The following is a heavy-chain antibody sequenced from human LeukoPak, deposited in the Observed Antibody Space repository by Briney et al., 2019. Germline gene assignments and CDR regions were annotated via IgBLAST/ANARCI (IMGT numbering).Heavy chain of an antibody. CDR1: GYTFSDFY. CDR3: ARVRLADERAWAY. Sequence: ASVTVSFKASGYTFSDFYIHWVRQAPGQGLEYVGWITPKSGDTYSPQRFQGRVTMTRDASISTAYMELSSLRSDDTAVYFCARVRLADERAWAYWGQGTLVTVSS. V-gene: IGHV1-2*02. CDR2: ITPKSGDT. D-gene: IGHD3-3*02. J-gene: IGHJ4*02.